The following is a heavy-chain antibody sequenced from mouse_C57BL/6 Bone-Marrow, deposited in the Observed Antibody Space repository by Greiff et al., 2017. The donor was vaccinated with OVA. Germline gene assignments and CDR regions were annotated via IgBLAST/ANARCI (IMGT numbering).Heavy chain of an antibody. CDR3: TTPDSSRFAY. V-gene: IGHV14-4*01. Sequence: EVKLVESGAELVRPGASVTLSCTASSFNIKDDYMHWVKQRPEQGLEWIGWIDPENGDTEYASKFQGKATITADTSSNTAYLQLSSLTSEDTAVYYCTTPDSSRFAYWGQGTLVTVSA. D-gene: IGHD3-2*01. CDR1: SFNIKDDY. J-gene: IGHJ3*01. CDR2: IDPENGDT.